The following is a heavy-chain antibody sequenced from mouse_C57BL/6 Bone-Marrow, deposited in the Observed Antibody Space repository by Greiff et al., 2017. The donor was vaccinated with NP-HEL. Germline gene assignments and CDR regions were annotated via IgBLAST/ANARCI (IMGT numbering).Heavy chain of an antibody. J-gene: IGHJ4*01. CDR3: TRSGFEYYYAMDY. CDR1: GYTFTDYE. V-gene: IGHV1-15*01. D-gene: IGHD4-1*01. Sequence: QVQLKQSGAELVRPGASVTLSCKASGYTFTDYEMHWVKQTPVHGLEWIGAIDPETGGTAYNQKFKGKAILTADKSSSTAYMELRSLTSEDSAVYYCTRSGFEYYYAMDYWGQGTSVTVSS. CDR2: IDPETGGT.